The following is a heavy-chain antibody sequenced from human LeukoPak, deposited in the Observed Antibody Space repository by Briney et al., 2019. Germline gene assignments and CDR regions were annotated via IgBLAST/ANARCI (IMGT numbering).Heavy chain of an antibody. D-gene: IGHD3-3*01. CDR3: ARTYYDFWSGYDPSNWFDP. V-gene: IGHV3-33*01. Sequence: GGSLRLSCAASGFTFSSYGMHWVRQAPGKGLEWVAVIWYDGSNKYYADSVKGRFTISRDNSKNTLYLQMNSLRAEDTAVYYCARTYYDFWSGYDPSNWFDPWGQGTLVTVSS. CDR1: GFTFSSYG. J-gene: IGHJ5*02. CDR2: IWYDGSNK.